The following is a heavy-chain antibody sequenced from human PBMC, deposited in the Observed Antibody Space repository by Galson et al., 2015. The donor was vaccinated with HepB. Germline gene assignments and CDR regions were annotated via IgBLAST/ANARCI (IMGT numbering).Heavy chain of an antibody. J-gene: IGHJ4*02. CDR1: GFTFSSYS. CDR2: ISSSSSYI. V-gene: IGHV3-21*01. Sequence: SLRLSCAASGFTFSSYSMNWVRQAPGKGLEWVSSISSSSSYIYYADSVKGRFTISRDNAKNSLYLQMNSLRAEDTAVYYCAREEQGVLRFLEWFSGIDYWGQGTLVTVSS. D-gene: IGHD3-3*01. CDR3: AREEQGVLRFLEWFSGIDY.